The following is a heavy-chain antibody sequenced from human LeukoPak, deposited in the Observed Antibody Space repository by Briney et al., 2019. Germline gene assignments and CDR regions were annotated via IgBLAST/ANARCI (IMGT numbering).Heavy chain of an antibody. Sequence: SETLSLTCTVSGGSISSYYWSWIRQPPGKGLEWIGYIYYSGSTNYNPSLKSRVTISVDTSKNQFSLKLSSVTAADTAVYYCARGWSSSWFSYYFDYWGQGTLVTVSS. J-gene: IGHJ4*02. CDR3: ARGWSSSWFSYYFDY. CDR1: GGSISSYY. D-gene: IGHD6-13*01. CDR2: IYYSGST. V-gene: IGHV4-59*12.